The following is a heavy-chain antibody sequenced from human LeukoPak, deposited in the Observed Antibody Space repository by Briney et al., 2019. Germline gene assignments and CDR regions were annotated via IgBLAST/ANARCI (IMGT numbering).Heavy chain of an antibody. V-gene: IGHV3-48*01. CDR1: GFTFSSYS. J-gene: IGHJ4*02. Sequence: SGGSLRLSCAASGFTFSSYSMNWVRQAPGKGLEWVSYISSSSSTIYYADSVKGRFTISRDNAKNSLYLQMNSLRAEDTAVYYCASQDYDFWSRLFGYWGQGTQVTVSS. D-gene: IGHD3-3*01. CDR2: ISSSSSTI. CDR3: ASQDYDFWSRLFGY.